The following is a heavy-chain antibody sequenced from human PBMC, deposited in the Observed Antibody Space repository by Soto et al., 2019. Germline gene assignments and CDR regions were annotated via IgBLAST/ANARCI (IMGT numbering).Heavy chain of an antibody. V-gene: IGHV3-23*01. Sequence: GGSLRLSCAASGFTFSSYAMSWVRQAPGKGLEWVSAISGSGGSTYYADSVKGRFTISRDNSKNTLNLQMNSLRAEDTAVYHCAKTYGSGSYYNEPFDYWGQGTLVTVSS. CDR3: AKTYGSGSYYNEPFDY. J-gene: IGHJ4*02. CDR2: ISGSGGST. CDR1: GFTFSSYA. D-gene: IGHD3-10*01.